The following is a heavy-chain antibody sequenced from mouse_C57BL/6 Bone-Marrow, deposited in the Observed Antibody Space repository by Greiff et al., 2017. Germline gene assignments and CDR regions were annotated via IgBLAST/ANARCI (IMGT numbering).Heavy chain of an antibody. J-gene: IGHJ2*01. V-gene: IGHV5-4*01. Sequence: EVQGVESGGGLVKPGGSLKLSCAASGFTFSSYAMCWVRQTPGKRLAWVATISDGGSYTYYPDNVKGRFTISRDNAKNNLYLQMGHLKSEDTAMYYCARGRDYWGQGTTLTVSS. CDR1: GFTFSSYA. CDR2: ISDGGSYT. CDR3: ARGRDY.